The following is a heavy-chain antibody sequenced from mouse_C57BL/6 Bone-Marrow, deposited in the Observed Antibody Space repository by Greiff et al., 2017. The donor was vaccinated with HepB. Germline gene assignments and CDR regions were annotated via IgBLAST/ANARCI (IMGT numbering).Heavy chain of an antibody. CDR3: ASIITTVVDRFAY. D-gene: IGHD1-1*01. J-gene: IGHJ3*01. Sequence: VKLQESGAELARPGASVKLSCKASGYTFTSYGISWVKQRTGQGLEWIGEIYPRSGNTYYNEKFKGKATLTADKSSSTAYMELRSLTSEDSAVYFCASIITTVVDRFAYWGQGTLVTVSA. V-gene: IGHV1-81*01. CDR1: GYTFTSYG. CDR2: IYPRSGNT.